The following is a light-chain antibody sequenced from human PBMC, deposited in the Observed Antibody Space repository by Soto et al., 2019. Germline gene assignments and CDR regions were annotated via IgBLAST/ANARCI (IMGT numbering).Light chain of an antibody. J-gene: IGKJ4*01. CDR1: QSVSSY. V-gene: IGKV3-15*01. CDR3: QRYNNWPLT. Sequence: EIVLTQSPATLSLSPGERATLSCRARQSVSSYLAWYQQKPGQAPRLLIYDTSTRATGVPARFSGSRSGTEFTLTITSLQSEDFAVYYCQRYNNWPLTFGGGTKV. CDR2: DTS.